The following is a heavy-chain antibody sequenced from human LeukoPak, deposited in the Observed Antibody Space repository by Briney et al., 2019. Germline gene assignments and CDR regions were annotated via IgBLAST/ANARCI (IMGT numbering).Heavy chain of an antibody. CDR1: GGTFSSYA. CDR3: ARERGQYYYDSSGYFRFDY. CDR2: IIPILGIA. J-gene: IGHJ4*02. Sequence: ASVKVSCKASGGTFSSYAISWVRQAPGQGLEWMGRIIPILGIANYAQKFQGRVTITADKSTSTAYMELSSLRSEDTAVYYCARERGQYYYDSSGYFRFDYWGQGTLVTVSS. D-gene: IGHD3-22*01. V-gene: IGHV1-69*04.